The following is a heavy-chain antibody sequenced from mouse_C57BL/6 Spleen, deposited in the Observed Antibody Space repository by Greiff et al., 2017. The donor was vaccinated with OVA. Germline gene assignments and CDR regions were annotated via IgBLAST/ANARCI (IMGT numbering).Heavy chain of an antibody. CDR2: IDPSDSYI. J-gene: IGHJ2*01. Sequence: VQLQQPGAELVKPGASVKLSCKASGYTFTSYWMQWVKQRPGQGLEWIGEIDPSDSYINYNQKFKGKATLTVDTSSSTAYMQLSSLTSEDSAVYYCAREGNWGQGTTLTVSS. CDR1: GYTFTSYW. CDR3: AREGN. V-gene: IGHV1-50*01.